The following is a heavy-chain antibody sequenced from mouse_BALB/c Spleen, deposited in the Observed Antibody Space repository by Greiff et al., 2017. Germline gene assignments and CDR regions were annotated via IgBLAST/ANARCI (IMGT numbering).Heavy chain of an antibody. Sequence: VQLQQSGPGLVQPSQSLSITCTVSGFSLTSYGVHWVRQSPGKGLEWLGVIWSGGSTDYNAAFISRLSISKDNSKSQVFFKMNSLQADDTAIYYCARMDYRYSYAMDYWGQGTSVTVSS. D-gene: IGHD2-14*01. CDR2: IWSGGST. CDR1: GFSLTSYG. J-gene: IGHJ4*01. CDR3: ARMDYRYSYAMDY. V-gene: IGHV2-4-1*01.